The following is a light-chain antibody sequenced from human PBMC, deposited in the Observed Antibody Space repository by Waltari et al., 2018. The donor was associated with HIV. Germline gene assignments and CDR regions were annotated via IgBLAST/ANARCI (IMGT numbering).Light chain of an antibody. J-gene: IGLJ1*01. CDR2: DLN. CDR3: CSSAGRDIFV. V-gene: IGLV2-11*01. Sequence: QSALTQSRSVSGSPGQSITISCTGPSKDVGAYNYVSWYQQHPGRAPKLLIYDLNRRPSGVPDRFSGSKSGNTASLSISGLQAEDEADYYCCSSAGRDIFVFGTGTKVTVL. CDR1: SKDVGAYNY.